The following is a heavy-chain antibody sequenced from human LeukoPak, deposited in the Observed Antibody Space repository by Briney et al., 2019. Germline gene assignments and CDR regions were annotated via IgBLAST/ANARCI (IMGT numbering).Heavy chain of an antibody. CDR2: IYHSGST. Sequence: PSETLSLTCAVSNYSISSGYYWGWIRQPPGKGLEWIGSIYHSGSTYSNPPLKSRVTISVDTSKNQFSLKLSSVTAADTAVYYCARDQEQWLSIDYWGQGTLVTVSS. CDR3: ARDQEQWLSIDY. D-gene: IGHD6-19*01. V-gene: IGHV4-38-2*02. J-gene: IGHJ4*02. CDR1: NYSISSGYY.